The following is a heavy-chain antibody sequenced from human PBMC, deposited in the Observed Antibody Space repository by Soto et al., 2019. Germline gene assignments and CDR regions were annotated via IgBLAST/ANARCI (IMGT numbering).Heavy chain of an antibody. CDR1: GGSISSYY. V-gene: IGHV4-59*01. D-gene: IGHD2-2*01. J-gene: IGHJ5*02. CDR2: IYYSGST. Sequence: SETLSLTCTVSGGSISSYYWSWIRQPPGKGLEWIGYIYYSGSTNYNPSLKSRVTISVDTSKNQFSLKLSSVTAADTAVYYCARERRVIVGVPAAMNSNWFDPWGQGTLVTVSS. CDR3: ARERRVIVGVPAAMNSNWFDP.